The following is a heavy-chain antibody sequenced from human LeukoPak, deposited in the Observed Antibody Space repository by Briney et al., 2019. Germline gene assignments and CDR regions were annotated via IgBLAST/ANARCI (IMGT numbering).Heavy chain of an antibody. CDR2: ISYDGSNK. D-gene: IGHD2-2*01. V-gene: IGHV3-30*18. J-gene: IGHJ4*02. CDR1: GFTFSSYG. CDR3: AKGSIRRYQPLPSGVDY. Sequence: GRSLRLSCAASGFTFSSYGMHWVRQAPGKGLGWVAVISYDGSNKYYADSVKGRFTISRDNSKNTLYLQMNSLRAEDTAVYYRAKGSIRRYQPLPSGVDYWGQGTLVTVSS.